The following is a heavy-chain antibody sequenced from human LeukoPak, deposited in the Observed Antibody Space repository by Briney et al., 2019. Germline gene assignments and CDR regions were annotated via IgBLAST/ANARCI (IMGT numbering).Heavy chain of an antibody. CDR3: AKDASSGWWWGAFDI. D-gene: IGHD6-13*01. J-gene: IGHJ3*02. V-gene: IGHV3-23*01. CDR1: GFTFTTYA. CDR2: ITGSGSSA. Sequence: GGSLRLSCAASGFTFTTYAMSWVRQAPGKGLEWISSITGSGSSAYYADSVKGRFTISRDTSKHTLYLQMNSLRAEDTAVYYCAKDASSGWWWGAFDIWGQGTMVTVSS.